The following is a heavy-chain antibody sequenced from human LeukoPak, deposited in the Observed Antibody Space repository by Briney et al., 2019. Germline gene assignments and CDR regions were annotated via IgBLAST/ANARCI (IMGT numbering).Heavy chain of an antibody. CDR3: ARKRAGDYYYYGMDV. Sequence: GGSLRLSCAASGFTFSSYSMNWVRQAPGKGLEWVSSISSSSSYIYYADSVNGRFTISRDNAKNSLYLQMNSLRAEDTAVYYCARKRAGDYYYYGMDVWGQGTTVTVSS. CDR1: GFTFSSYS. V-gene: IGHV3-21*01. J-gene: IGHJ6*02. D-gene: IGHD6-13*01. CDR2: ISSSSSYI.